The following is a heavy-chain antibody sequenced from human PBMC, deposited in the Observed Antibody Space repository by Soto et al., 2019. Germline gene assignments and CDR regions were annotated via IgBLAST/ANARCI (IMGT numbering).Heavy chain of an antibody. Sequence: ASVKVSCKASGYIFTNYAMHWVRQAPGQRLEWMGWINAANGNTKYSQKFQGRVTITTDTSTSTAYMELRSLRSDDTALYYCARPVTSPDHLDIWGQGTMVTVSS. V-gene: IGHV1-3*01. J-gene: IGHJ3*02. D-gene: IGHD4-4*01. CDR1: GYIFTNYA. CDR3: ARPVTSPDHLDI. CDR2: INAANGNT.